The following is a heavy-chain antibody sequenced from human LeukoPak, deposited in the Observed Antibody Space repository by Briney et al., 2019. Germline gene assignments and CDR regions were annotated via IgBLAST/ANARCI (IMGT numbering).Heavy chain of an antibody. CDR3: ARDGMVRGVIIWDAFGI. CDR2: ISYDGNNK. V-gene: IGHV3-30*03. Sequence: GRSLRLSCAASGFTFSSYGMHWVRQAPGKGLEWVAIISYDGNNKYYTDSVKGRFTISRDNSMNTLYLQMNSLRDEDTAVYYCARDGMVRGVIIWDAFGIWGQGTKVTVSS. D-gene: IGHD3-10*01. CDR1: GFTFSSYG. J-gene: IGHJ3*02.